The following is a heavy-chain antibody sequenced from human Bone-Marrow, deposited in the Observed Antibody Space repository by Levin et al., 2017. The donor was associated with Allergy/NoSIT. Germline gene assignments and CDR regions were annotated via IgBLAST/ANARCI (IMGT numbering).Heavy chain of an antibody. CDR2: ISGNAGST. J-gene: IGHJ4*02. CDR1: GFTFTNYG. V-gene: IGHV3-23*01. D-gene: IGHD3-9*01. CDR3: AKGRMDILTVYYNSPFDY. Sequence: PGGSLRLSCAASGFTFTNYGMSWVRQAPGKGLEWVSGISGNAGSTYYADSVKGRFTVSRDNSKNTLYLQMDSLRGEDTAIYYCAKGRMDILTVYYNSPFDYWGQGTLVTVSS.